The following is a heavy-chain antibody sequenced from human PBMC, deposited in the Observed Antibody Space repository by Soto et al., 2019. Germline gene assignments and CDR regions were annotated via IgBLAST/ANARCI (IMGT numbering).Heavy chain of an antibody. CDR3: ARAIVATIGSMDV. Sequence: PSETLSLTCTVSGGSISSGDYYWSWIRQPPGKGLEYIGYIYYSGSSHYNPSLKSRVTISLDTSRNQFSLKLSSVTAADTAVYYCARAIVATIGSMDVWGQGTTVTVSS. V-gene: IGHV4-30-4*01. CDR2: IYYSGSS. CDR1: GGSISSGDYY. D-gene: IGHD5-12*01. J-gene: IGHJ6*02.